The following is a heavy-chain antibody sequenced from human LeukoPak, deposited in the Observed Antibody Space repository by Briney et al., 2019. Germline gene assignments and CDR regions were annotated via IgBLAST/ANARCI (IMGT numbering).Heavy chain of an antibody. CDR1: GGSFSGYY. D-gene: IGHD2-2*01. V-gene: IGHV4-34*01. J-gene: IGHJ5*02. CDR2: INHSGST. Sequence: SETLSLTCAVYGGSFSGYYWSWIRQPPGKGLEWIGEINHSGSTNYNPSLKSRVTISVDTSKNQFSLKLSSVTAADTAVYYCARGSTDDDIVVVPAATGGGWFDPWGQGTLVTVSS. CDR3: ARGSTDDDIVVVPAATGGGWFDP.